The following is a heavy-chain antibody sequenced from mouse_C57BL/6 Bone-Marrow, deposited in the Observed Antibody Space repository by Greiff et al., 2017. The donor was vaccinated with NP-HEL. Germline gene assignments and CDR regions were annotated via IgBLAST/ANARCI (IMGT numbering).Heavy chain of an antibody. Sequence: QVQLQQPGAELARPGASVKLSCKASGYTFTSYGISWVKQRTGQGLEWIGEIYPRSGNTYYNEKFKGKATLTADKSSSTAYMELRSLTSEDSAVYFCLGSPHYYAMDYWGQGTSVTVSS. CDR2: IYPRSGNT. J-gene: IGHJ4*01. V-gene: IGHV1-81*01. CDR3: LGSPHYYAMDY. CDR1: GYTFTSYG.